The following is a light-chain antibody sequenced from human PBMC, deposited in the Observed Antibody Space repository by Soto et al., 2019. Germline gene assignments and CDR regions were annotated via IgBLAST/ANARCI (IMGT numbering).Light chain of an antibody. V-gene: IGLV4-69*01. CDR3: NTWGTGILV. Sequence: QSVLTQSPSASASLGASVKLTCTLSSRHSSRAIALQQQQPEKGPRYLMKLNSDGRHTQGDGIPDRFSGSSSSTERYLTISSLQAEDEADYYCNTWGTGILVFGGGTKLTVL. J-gene: IGLJ2*01. CDR2: LNSDGRH. CDR1: SRHSSRA.